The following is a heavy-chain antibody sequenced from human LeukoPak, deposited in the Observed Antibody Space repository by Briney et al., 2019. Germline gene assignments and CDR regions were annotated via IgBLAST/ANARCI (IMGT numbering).Heavy chain of an antibody. Sequence: PGGSLRLSCAASGFTFDDYAMHWVRQAPGKGLEWVSGISWNSGSIGYADSVKGRFTISRDNAKNSLYLQMNSLRAEDTALYYCAKGPYDFWRGSGYYFDYWGQGTLVTVSS. CDR3: AKGPYDFWRGSGYYFDY. D-gene: IGHD3-3*01. CDR1: GFTFDDYA. V-gene: IGHV3-9*01. J-gene: IGHJ4*02. CDR2: ISWNSGSI.